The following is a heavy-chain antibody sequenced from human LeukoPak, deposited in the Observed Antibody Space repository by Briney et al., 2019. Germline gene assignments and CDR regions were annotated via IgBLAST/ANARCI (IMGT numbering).Heavy chain of an antibody. J-gene: IGHJ4*02. CDR2: IKEDGAEK. CDR3: ARDVGGGFFDH. CDR1: GIAFSTNW. D-gene: IGHD3-16*01. Sequence: GGSLRLSCSASGIAFSTNWMIWLRQAPGKGLEWGANIKEDGAEKYYEASVKGRFTISRDNAKNSLYLQMKSLGAADKAVYYCARDVGGGFFDHWGQGTPVTVSS. V-gene: IGHV3-7*01.